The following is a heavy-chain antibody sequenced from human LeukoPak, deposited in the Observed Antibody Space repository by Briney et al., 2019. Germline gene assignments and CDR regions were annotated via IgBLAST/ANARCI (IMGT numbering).Heavy chain of an antibody. J-gene: IGHJ4*02. CDR1: GGSFSGYY. CDR2: INHSGST. Sequence: SETLSLTCAVYGGSFSGYYWSWIRQPPGKGLEWIGEINHSGSTNYNPSLKSRVTISVDTSKNQFSLKLSSVTAADTAVYYCERGQPSGGYYDSSGYPINDYWGQGTLVTVSS. CDR3: ERGQPSGGYYDSSGYPINDY. D-gene: IGHD3-22*01. V-gene: IGHV4-34*01.